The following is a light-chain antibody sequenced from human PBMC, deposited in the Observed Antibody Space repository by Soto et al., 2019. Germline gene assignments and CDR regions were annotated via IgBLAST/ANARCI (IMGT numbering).Light chain of an antibody. CDR2: ATS. CDR1: ETIGRAY. Sequence: MVLTQSPGTLSLSPGERATVSCRASETIGRAYFAWYQHRPGRTPRLVLSATSNRAAGIPDRFGGSGSGADFTLTISGVEPEDFAVYYCQQYATSPFTFGQGTKLEI. V-gene: IGKV3-20*01. J-gene: IGKJ2*01. CDR3: QQYATSPFT.